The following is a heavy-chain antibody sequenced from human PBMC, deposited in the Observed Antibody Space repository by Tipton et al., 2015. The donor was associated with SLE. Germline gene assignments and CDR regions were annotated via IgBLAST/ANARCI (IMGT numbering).Heavy chain of an antibody. J-gene: IGHJ6*03. Sequence: TLSLTCTVSGGSISRYYWSWIRQPPGKGLEWIGYIYYSGSTNYNPSLKSRVTISVDTSKNQFSLKLSSVTAADTAVYYCARGDYGSMDVWGKGTTVTVSS. CDR1: GGSISRYY. CDR2: IYYSGST. D-gene: IGHD3-10*01. CDR3: ARGDYGSMDV. V-gene: IGHV4-59*12.